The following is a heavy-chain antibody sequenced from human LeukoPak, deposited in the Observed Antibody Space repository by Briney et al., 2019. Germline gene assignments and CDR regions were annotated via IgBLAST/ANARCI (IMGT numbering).Heavy chain of an antibody. V-gene: IGHV4-34*01. J-gene: IGHJ5*02. CDR1: GGSFSGYY. CDR2: VNHSGST. Sequence: SETLSPTCAVYGGSFSGYYWSWIRQPPGKGLEWIGEVNHSGSTNYNPSLKSRVTISVDTSKNQFSLKLSSVTAADTAVYYCARVYSSSGYNWFDPWGQGTLVTVSS. D-gene: IGHD6-13*01. CDR3: ARVYSSSGYNWFDP.